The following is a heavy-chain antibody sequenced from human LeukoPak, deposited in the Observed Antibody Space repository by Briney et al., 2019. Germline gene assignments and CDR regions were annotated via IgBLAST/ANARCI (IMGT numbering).Heavy chain of an antibody. J-gene: IGHJ4*02. CDR1: GFTFDDYT. CDR2: ISWDGGST. Sequence: PGGSLRLSCAASGFTFDDYTMHWVRQAPGKGLEWVSLISWDGGSTYYADSVKGRFTISRDNSKNSLYLQMNSLRTEDTALYYCAKDGGIWGAAAGSAFDYWGQGTLVTVSS. CDR3: AKDGGIWGAAAGSAFDY. D-gene: IGHD6-13*01. V-gene: IGHV3-43*01.